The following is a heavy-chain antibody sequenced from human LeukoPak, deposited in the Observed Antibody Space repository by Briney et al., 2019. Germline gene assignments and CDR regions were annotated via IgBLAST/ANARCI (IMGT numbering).Heavy chain of an antibody. D-gene: IGHD6-13*01. CDR3: AREVIATDAYNWFDP. J-gene: IGHJ5*02. Sequence: DPSETLSLTCTVSGGSISSYYWSWIRQPPGKGLEWIGYIFYSGSTNYNPSLRSRVTILLHTSKNQFSLRLNSVTAADTAVYYCAREVIATDAYNWFDPWGQGTLVTVSS. V-gene: IGHV4-59*01. CDR2: IFYSGST. CDR1: GGSISSYY.